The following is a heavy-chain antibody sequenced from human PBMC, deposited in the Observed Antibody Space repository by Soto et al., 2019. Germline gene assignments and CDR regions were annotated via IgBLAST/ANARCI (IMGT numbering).Heavy chain of an antibody. CDR1: GGTFSSYA. CDR3: ARDRVSYFDGMDV. J-gene: IGHJ6*02. CDR2: IIPIFGTA. Sequence: GASVKVSCKASGGTFSSYAISWVRQAPGQGLEWMGGIIPIFGTANYAQKFEGRVTITADESTSTAYMELSSLRSEDTAVYYCARDRVSYFDGMDVWGQGTTVTVSS. D-gene: IGHD3-10*01. V-gene: IGHV1-69*13.